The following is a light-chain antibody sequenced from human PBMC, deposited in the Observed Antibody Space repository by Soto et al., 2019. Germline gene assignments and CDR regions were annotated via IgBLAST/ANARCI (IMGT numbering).Light chain of an antibody. J-gene: IGLJ2*01. Sequence: NFMLTQPHSVSESPGKTVTISCTRSSGSIASIFVQWYQQRPGSAPTTVIYEDNLRPSGVPDRFSGSIDSSSNSASLTISGLKTEDEADYYCQSYDSSNHAVIFGGGTKVTVL. CDR3: QSYDSSNHAVI. V-gene: IGLV6-57*04. CDR2: EDN. CDR1: SGSIASIF.